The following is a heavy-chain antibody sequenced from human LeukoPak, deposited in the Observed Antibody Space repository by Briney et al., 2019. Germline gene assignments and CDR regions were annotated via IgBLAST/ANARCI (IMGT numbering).Heavy chain of an antibody. D-gene: IGHD3-10*01. V-gene: IGHV1-18*01. CDR1: GYTFTSYG. J-gene: IGHJ5*02. Sequence: ASVKVSCKASGYTFTSYGISWVRQAPGQGLEWMGWISAYNGNTSYAQKLQGRVTMTTDTSTSTAYMELRSLRSDDTAVYYCARAEIDYYGSGSYSIRFGPWGQGTLVTVSS. CDR2: ISAYNGNT. CDR3: ARAEIDYYGSGSYSIRFGP.